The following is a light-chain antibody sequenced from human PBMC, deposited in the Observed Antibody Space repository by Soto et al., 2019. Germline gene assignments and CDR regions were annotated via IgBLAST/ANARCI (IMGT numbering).Light chain of an antibody. CDR2: EVT. CDR3: ASWDDSLNGWV. Sequence: QSALTQPASVSGSPGQSITISCTGTSSDVGGYNYVSWYQHHPGKAPKLIICEVTNRPSGVSTRFSASKSDNTASLTISGLQAEDEADYYCASWDDSLNGWVFGGGTKLTVL. J-gene: IGLJ3*02. V-gene: IGLV2-14*01. CDR1: SSDVGGYNY.